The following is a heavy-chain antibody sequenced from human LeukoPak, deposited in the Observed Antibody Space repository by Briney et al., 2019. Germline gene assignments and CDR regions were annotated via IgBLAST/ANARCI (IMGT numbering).Heavy chain of an antibody. CDR1: GFTFSNNW. D-gene: IGHD6-13*01. CDR3: ARGSIAAAFQFDY. J-gene: IGHJ4*02. Sequence: GGSLRLSCAASGFTFSNNWMSWVRQAPGKGLEWVANIKQDGSEKYYVDSVKGRFTISRDHAKNSLYLQMNSLRAEDTAVYYCARGSIAAAFQFDYWGQGTLVTVSS. V-gene: IGHV3-7*01. CDR2: IKQDGSEK.